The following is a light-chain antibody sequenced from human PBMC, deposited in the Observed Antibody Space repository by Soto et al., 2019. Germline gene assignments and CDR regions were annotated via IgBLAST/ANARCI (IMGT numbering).Light chain of an antibody. CDR1: QSISSW. J-gene: IGKJ2*02. CDR3: QQYNSYSLCT. V-gene: IGKV1-5*01. CDR2: DAS. Sequence: DIQMTQSPSTLSASVGDRVTITCRASQSISSWLAWYQQKPGKAPKLLIYDASSLESGVPSRFSGSGSGTEFSITISSLQPDDFATYYCQQYNSYSLCTFGQGTKLEIK.